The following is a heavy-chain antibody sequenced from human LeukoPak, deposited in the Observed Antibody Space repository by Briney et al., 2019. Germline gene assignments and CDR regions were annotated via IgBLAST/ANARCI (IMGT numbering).Heavy chain of an antibody. CDR2: INHSGST. V-gene: IGHV4-34*01. Sequence: PSETLSLTCAVYGGSSSGYYWSWIRQPPGKGLEWIGEINHSGSTNYNPSLKSRVTISVDTSKNQFSLKLSSVTAADTAVYYCARGSRTYFDADISSSWYSWFDPWGQGTLVTVSS. J-gene: IGHJ5*02. D-gene: IGHD6-13*01. CDR3: ARGSRTYFDADISSSWYSWFDP. CDR1: GGSSSGYY.